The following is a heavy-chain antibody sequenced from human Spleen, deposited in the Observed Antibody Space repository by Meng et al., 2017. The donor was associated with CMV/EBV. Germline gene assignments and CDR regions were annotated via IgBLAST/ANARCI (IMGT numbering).Heavy chain of an antibody. CDR2: IYPDDSDT. Sequence: KVSCKGSGYNFATYWIGWVRQMPGKGLEWMGIIYPDDSDTRYNPSFEGQVTMSADKSFSTAYLQWSSLKASDTAMYYCARRLGFGWAFDIWGQGTMVTVSS. D-gene: IGHD3-10*01. CDR3: ARRLGFGWAFDI. V-gene: IGHV5-51*01. CDR1: GYNFATYW. J-gene: IGHJ3*02.